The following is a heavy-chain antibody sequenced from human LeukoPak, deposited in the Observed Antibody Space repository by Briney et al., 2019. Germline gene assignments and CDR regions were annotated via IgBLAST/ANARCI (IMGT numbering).Heavy chain of an antibody. J-gene: IGHJ4*02. CDR1: GFTFSSYA. V-gene: IGHV3-30-3*01. Sequence: PGRSLRLFCAASGFTFSSYAMHWVRQAPGKGLEWVAFISYDGSNKYYADFVKGRFTISRDNSKNTLYLQMNSLRAEDTAVYYCARGVRGYSYPIFDYWGQGTLVTVSS. D-gene: IGHD5-18*01. CDR3: ARGVRGYSYPIFDY. CDR2: ISYDGSNK.